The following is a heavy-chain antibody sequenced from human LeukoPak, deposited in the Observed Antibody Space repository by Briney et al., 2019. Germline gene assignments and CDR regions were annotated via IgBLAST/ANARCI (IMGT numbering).Heavy chain of an antibody. J-gene: IGHJ4*02. D-gene: IGHD3-3*01. Sequence: PSETLSLTCTVSGGSISCHYWSWIRQPPGKGLEWIGYISYSGSTNYNPSLKSRVTISVDTSKNQYSLKLSSVTAADTAVYYCARDRKDFWSGYGFDYWGQGTLVTVSS. CDR2: ISYSGST. CDR1: GGSISCHY. CDR3: ARDRKDFWSGYGFDY. V-gene: IGHV4-59*11.